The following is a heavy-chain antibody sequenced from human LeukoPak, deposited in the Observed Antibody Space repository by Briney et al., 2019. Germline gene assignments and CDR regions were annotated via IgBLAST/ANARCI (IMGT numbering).Heavy chain of an antibody. CDR3: ARDRNGSGIYFYY. J-gene: IGHJ4*02. CDR1: GFTFSSYA. CDR2: ISGSGGST. V-gene: IGHV3-23*01. Sequence: GGSLRLSCAASGFTFSSYAMSWVRQAPGKGLEWVSAISGSGGSTYYADSVKGRFTIFRDNSKNTLYLQMNSLRAEDTAVYYCARDRNGSGIYFYYWGQGTLVTVSS. D-gene: IGHD3-10*01.